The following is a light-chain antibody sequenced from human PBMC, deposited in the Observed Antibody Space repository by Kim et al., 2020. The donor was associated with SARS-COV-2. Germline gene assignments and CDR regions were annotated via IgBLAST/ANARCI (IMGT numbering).Light chain of an antibody. Sequence: GQSIIISCPGTSSDVGGYNYVSWYQQHPGKAPKLMIYDVSNRPSGVSNRFSGSKSGNTASLTISGLQAEDEADYYCTSYTTSGTEVFGTGTKVTVL. CDR3: TSYTTSGTEV. V-gene: IGLV2-14*03. CDR2: DVS. J-gene: IGLJ1*01. CDR1: SSDVGGYNY.